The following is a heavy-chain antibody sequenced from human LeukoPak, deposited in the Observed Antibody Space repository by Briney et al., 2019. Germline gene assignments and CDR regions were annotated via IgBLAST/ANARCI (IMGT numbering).Heavy chain of an antibody. V-gene: IGHV3-23*01. Sequence: PGRSLRLSCAASGFTFSSYGMHWVRQAPGKGLEWVSAISYSGVGTYYADSVKGRFTISRDISKNTLYLQMNSLRAEDTVVYYCAKRGDGYNYYFDYWGQGTLVTVSS. CDR2: ISYSGVGT. CDR3: AKRGDGYNYYFDY. CDR1: GFTFSSYG. D-gene: IGHD5-24*01. J-gene: IGHJ4*02.